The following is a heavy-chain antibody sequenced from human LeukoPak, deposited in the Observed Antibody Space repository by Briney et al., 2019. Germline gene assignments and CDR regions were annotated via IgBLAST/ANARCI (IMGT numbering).Heavy chain of an antibody. Sequence: PSETLSLTCTVSGGSISSYYWSWIRQPPGKGLEWTGYIYYRGSTNYNPSLKSRVTISVDTSKNQFSLKLSSVTAADTAVYYCARDVAGFDYWGQGTLVTVSS. CDR3: ARDVAGFDY. V-gene: IGHV4-59*01. CDR2: IYYRGST. CDR1: GGSISSYY. D-gene: IGHD6-13*01. J-gene: IGHJ4*02.